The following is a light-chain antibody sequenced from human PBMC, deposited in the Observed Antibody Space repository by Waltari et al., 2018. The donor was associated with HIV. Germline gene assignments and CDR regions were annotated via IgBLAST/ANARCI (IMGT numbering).Light chain of an antibody. Sequence: QSVLTQPPSASETPGQRVAISCSGSSPDIGSNAVNWSQQLPGTAPKPLIYSNNQRPSGVPDRFSGSKSGTSASLAISGLQSEDEADYYCAAWDDSLNGPHVVFGGGTKLTVL. CDR3: AAWDDSLNGPHVV. CDR1: SPDIGSNA. J-gene: IGLJ2*01. V-gene: IGLV1-44*01. CDR2: SNN.